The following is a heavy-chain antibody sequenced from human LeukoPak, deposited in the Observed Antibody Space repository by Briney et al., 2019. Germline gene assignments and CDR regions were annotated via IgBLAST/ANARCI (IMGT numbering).Heavy chain of an antibody. J-gene: IGHJ4*02. CDR2: IYYNGST. CDR1: GGSISNYF. V-gene: IGHV4-59*08. Sequence: SETLSLTCTVSGGSISNYFWSWIRQFPRKGLEWIGLIYYNGSTNYNPSLKSRVTISIDTSKNQFSLKLSSVTAADTAIYYCARHVLTTGISRFYYNIGYFDYWGQGTLVTVSS. CDR3: ARHVLTTGISRFYYNIGYFDY. D-gene: IGHD4-17*01.